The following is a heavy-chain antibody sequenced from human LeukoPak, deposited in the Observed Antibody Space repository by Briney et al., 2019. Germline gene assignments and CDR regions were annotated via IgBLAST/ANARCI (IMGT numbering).Heavy chain of an antibody. CDR1: GFSFMNAW. D-gene: IGHD2/OR15-2a*01. CDR3: TTFYHEYSPY. CDR2: IKSNADGGTP. V-gene: IGHV3-15*01. Sequence: GGSLRLSCAASGFSFMNAWMIWVRQAPGKGLEWVGRIKSNADGGTPDYAAPARGRFTISRDDSKNTLYLQTNSLKTEDTAVYYCTTFYHEYSPYWGRGTLVTVSS. J-gene: IGHJ4*02.